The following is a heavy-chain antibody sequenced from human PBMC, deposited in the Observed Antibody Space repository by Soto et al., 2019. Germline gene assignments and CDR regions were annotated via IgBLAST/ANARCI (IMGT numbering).Heavy chain of an antibody. CDR3: ARGLYLAYGQDY. V-gene: IGHV3-74*01. D-gene: IGHD2-21*01. Sequence: EVQLVESGGGLVQPGGSLRLSCAASGFTFTNYWMHWVRQVPGKAPVWVSRTKSDETTTDYADSVKGRFTISRDNAKNTVYLQMSSLRAEDTAVYYCARGLYLAYGQDYWGQGILVTVSP. J-gene: IGHJ4*02. CDR2: TKSDETTT. CDR1: GFTFTNYW.